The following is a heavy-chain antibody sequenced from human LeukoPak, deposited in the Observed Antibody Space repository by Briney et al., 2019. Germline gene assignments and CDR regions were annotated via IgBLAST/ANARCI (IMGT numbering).Heavy chain of an antibody. CDR1: GGSFSGYY. CDR3: ARSATYCSSTSCYLPFDY. D-gene: IGHD2-2*01. CDR2: INHSGST. J-gene: IGHJ4*02. Sequence: SETLSLTCAVYGGSFSGYYWSWIPQPPGKGLEWIGDINHSGSTNYNPSLKSRVTISVDTSKNQFSLKLSSVTAADTAVYYCARSATYCSSTSCYLPFDYWGQGTLVTVSS. V-gene: IGHV4-34*01.